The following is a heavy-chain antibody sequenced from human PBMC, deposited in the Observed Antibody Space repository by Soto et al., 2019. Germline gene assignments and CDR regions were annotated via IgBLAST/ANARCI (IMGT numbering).Heavy chain of an antibody. CDR3: ARDERGYSGYDSPQVARYFDY. V-gene: IGHV4-34*01. CDR1: GGSFSGYY. J-gene: IGHJ4*02. Sequence: SETLSLTCAVYGGSFSGYYWSWIRQPPGKGLEWIGEINHSGSTNYNPSLKSRVTISVDTSKNQFSLKLSSVTAADTAVYYCARDERGYSGYDSPQVARYFDYWGQGTLVTVSS. D-gene: IGHD5-12*01. CDR2: INHSGST.